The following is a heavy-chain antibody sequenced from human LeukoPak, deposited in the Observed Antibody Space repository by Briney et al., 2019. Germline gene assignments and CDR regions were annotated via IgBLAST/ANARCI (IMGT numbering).Heavy chain of an antibody. CDR2: IYPGDSET. D-gene: IGHD2-2*01. CDR3: ARLPVVPAALYYFDY. CDR1: GYNFTSYL. Sequence: ESLKISCKGSGYNFTSYLIAWVRQMTRKGLEWMGIIYPGDSETRYSPSFQGQVTISADKSISTAYLQWSSLKASDTAMYYCARLPVVPAALYYFDYWGQGTLVTVSS. J-gene: IGHJ4*02. V-gene: IGHV5-51*01.